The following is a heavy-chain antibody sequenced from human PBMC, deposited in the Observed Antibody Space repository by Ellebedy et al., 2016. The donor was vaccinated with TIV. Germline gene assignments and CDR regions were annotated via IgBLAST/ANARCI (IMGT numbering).Heavy chain of an antibody. Sequence: SVKVSXKASRGTFSSYAISWVRQAPGQGLEWMGGIIPIFGTANYAQKFQGRVTITADKSTSTAYMELSSLRSEDTAVYYCARAGSGSYLGFDYWGQGTLVTVSS. CDR1: RGTFSSYA. CDR2: IIPIFGTA. D-gene: IGHD1-26*01. V-gene: IGHV1-69*06. J-gene: IGHJ4*02. CDR3: ARAGSGSYLGFDY.